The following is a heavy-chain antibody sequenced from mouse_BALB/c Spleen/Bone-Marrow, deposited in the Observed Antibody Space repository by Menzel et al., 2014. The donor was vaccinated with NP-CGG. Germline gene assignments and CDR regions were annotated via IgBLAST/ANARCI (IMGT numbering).Heavy chain of an antibody. CDR3: ASGPWYFDV. V-gene: IGHV1S81*02. J-gene: IGHJ1*01. CDR2: INPTNGST. Sequence: VQVVESGAELVRPGVSVKLSCKASGYTFTSYWMHWIKQRPEQGLERIGEINPTNGSTNYNEEFKTKATLTVDKSSSTAYMQLSSLTSEDSAVYYCASGPWYFDVWGAGTTVTVSS. CDR1: GYTFTSYW. D-gene: IGHD3-1*01.